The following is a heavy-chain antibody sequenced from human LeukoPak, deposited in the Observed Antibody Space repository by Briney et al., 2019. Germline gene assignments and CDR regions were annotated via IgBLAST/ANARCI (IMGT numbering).Heavy chain of an antibody. D-gene: IGHD3-22*01. CDR1: GGSISLYY. CDR2: IYYSGST. Sequence: SETLSLTCTVSGGSISLYYWSWIRQFPGKGLEWIGYIYYSGSTNYNPSLKSRVTISVDTSKNQFSLKLRSVTAADTAVYFCARVGSYDSTGYDASDIWGQGTMVTVSS. CDR3: ARVGSYDSTGYDASDI. V-gene: IGHV4-59*01. J-gene: IGHJ3*02.